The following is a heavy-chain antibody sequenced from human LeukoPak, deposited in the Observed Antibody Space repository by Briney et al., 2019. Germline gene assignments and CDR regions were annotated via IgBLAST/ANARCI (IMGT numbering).Heavy chain of an antibody. CDR2: IYTSGST. V-gene: IGHV4-4*07. J-gene: IGHJ4*02. Sequence: SETLSLTCTVSGRSISSYYWSWIRQPAGKGLEWIGRIYTSGSTNYNPSLKSRVTMSVDTSKNQCSLKLSSVTAADTAVYYCARDKINGDYDLDFDYWGQGTLVTVSS. CDR3: ARDKINGDYDLDFDY. D-gene: IGHD4-17*01. CDR1: GRSISSYY.